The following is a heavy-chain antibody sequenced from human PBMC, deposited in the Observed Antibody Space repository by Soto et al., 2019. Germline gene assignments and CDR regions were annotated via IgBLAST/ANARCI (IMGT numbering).Heavy chain of an antibody. CDR2: INPSGGAT. J-gene: IGHJ6*02. CDR3: ARGAFCGGAPGCRDMDV. V-gene: IGHV1-46*01. D-gene: IGHD2-21*01. CDR1: GYTITSYY. Sequence: QVQLVQSGAEVKKPGASVKVSCKASGYTITSYYIHWVRQAPGQGLEWMGVINPSGGATRYAQMFQGRVTMTGDTSTSTVYLELSSLRSEDTAVYYCARGAFCGGAPGCRDMDVWGQGTTVTVSS.